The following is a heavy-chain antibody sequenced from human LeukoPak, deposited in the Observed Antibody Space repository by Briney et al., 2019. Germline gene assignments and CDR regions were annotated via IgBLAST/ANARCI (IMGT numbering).Heavy chain of an antibody. CDR3: AREEREYCTTTNCFDFDY. V-gene: IGHV1-2*02. CDR1: GYTFTDYY. D-gene: IGHD2-2*01. CDR2: INPDNGDT. Sequence: GASVKVSCKASGYTFTDYYMHWVRQAPGQGLEWMGWINPDNGDTKYARKFQGRISMTSDTSISTAYMELSSLTSDDTAVFFCAREEREYCTTTNCFDFDYWGQGTLVAVSS. J-gene: IGHJ4*02.